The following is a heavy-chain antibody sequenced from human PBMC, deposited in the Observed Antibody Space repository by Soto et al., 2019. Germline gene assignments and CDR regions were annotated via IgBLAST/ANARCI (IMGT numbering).Heavy chain of an antibody. D-gene: IGHD3-10*01. V-gene: IGHV3-66*01. CDR2: IYSGGAI. CDR3: ARDFGSDATGYYGVDV. CDR1: GFTVSSNY. J-gene: IGHJ6*02. Sequence: EVQVVESGGGLVQPGGSLRLSCAASGFTVSSNYMSWVRQTPGKGLEWVSLIYSGGAIVYADSVMGRFTVSRDNSRNTLYLQMNSLRAEDTAVYFCARDFGSDATGYYGVDVWGQGTTVTVSS.